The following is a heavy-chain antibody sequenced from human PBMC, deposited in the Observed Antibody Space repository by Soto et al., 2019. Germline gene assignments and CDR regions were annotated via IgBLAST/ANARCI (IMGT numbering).Heavy chain of an antibody. J-gene: IGHJ4*02. CDR2: IYYSGST. Sequence: SETLSLTCTVSGGSISSSTYFWGWIRQPPGKGLEWIGSIYYSGSTYYNPSLKSRVTISVDTSKNQFSLKLSSVTAADTAVYYCARQEYCTNGVCHTLPDFDYWGQGTLVTVSS. D-gene: IGHD2-8*01. CDR3: ARQEYCTNGVCHTLPDFDY. V-gene: IGHV4-39*01. CDR1: GGSISSSTYF.